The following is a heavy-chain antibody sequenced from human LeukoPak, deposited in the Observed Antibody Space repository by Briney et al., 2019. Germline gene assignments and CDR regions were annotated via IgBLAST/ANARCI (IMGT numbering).Heavy chain of an antibody. CDR1: GFSFRSYG. CDR2: IGSDGSKK. V-gene: IGHV3-30*18. D-gene: IGHD3-22*01. Sequence: PGGALRLSCAASGFSFRSYGIHWVRQAPGQGLEWVAVIGSDGSKKYYADSVKGRFTISRDNSKNTLYLQMNSLRTEDTAMYFCAKEIYYDSSAFFDYWGQGTLVTVSS. CDR3: AKEIYYDSSAFFDY. J-gene: IGHJ4*02.